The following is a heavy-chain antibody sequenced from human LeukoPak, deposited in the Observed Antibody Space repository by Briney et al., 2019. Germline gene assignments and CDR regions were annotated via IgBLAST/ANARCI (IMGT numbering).Heavy chain of an antibody. V-gene: IGHV1-2*02. CDR2: INPNSGDT. CDR1: GYTFTGYY. CDR3: AREYAGTTTNWLDP. D-gene: IGHD1-26*01. Sequence: ASVKVSCKASGYTFTGYYIHWVRQAPGQGLEWMGWINPNSGDTNYAQKFQTRVTMTRDTSISIAYKDLSRLTSDDTAVYYCAREYAGTTTNWLDPWGQGTLVTVSS. J-gene: IGHJ5*02.